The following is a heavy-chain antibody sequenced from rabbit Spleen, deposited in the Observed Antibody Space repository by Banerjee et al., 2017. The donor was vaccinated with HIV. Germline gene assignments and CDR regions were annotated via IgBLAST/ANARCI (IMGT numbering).Heavy chain of an antibody. V-gene: IGHV1S40*01. Sequence: QSLEESGGDLVKPGASLTLTCTASGFSFSSSYYICWVRQAPGKGLEWIACIYAGSSGSTYYASWAKGRFTISKTSSTTVTLQMTSLTAADTATYCCARDTVYAGGSYFGLWGQGTLVTVS. CDR1: GFSFSSSYY. D-gene: IGHD8-1*01. CDR3: ARDTVYAGGSYFGL. J-gene: IGHJ3*01. CDR2: IYAGSSGST.